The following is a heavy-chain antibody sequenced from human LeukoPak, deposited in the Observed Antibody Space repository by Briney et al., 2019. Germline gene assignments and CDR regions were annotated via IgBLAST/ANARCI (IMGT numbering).Heavy chain of an antibody. J-gene: IGHJ4*02. CDR1: GFTFSSYG. CDR3: AKVAFVLFDVSGYYDY. V-gene: IGHV3-30*18. CDR2: ISYGGSNK. D-gene: IGHD3-22*01. Sequence: GRSLRLSCAASGFTFSSYGMHWVRQAPGKGLEWVAVISYGGSNKYYADSVKGQFTISRDNSKNTLYLQMNSLRAEDTAVYYCAKVAFVLFDVSGYYDYWGQGTLVTVSS.